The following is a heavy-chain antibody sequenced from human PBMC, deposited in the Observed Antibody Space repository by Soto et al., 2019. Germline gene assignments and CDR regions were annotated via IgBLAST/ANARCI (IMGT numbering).Heavy chain of an antibody. V-gene: IGHV1-2*04. Sequence: ASVKVSCKDSGYTFTVYYMHWVRQAPGQGLEWMGWINPNSGGTNYAQKFQGWVTMTRDTSISTAYMELSRLRSDDTAVYYCARGLDVLRFLEWSTYYYYGMDVWGQGTTVTVSS. CDR3: ARGLDVLRFLEWSTYYYYGMDV. D-gene: IGHD3-3*01. J-gene: IGHJ6*02. CDR2: INPNSGGT. CDR1: GYTFTVYY.